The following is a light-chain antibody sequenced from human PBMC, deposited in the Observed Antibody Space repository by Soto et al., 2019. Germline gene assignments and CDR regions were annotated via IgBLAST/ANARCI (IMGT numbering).Light chain of an antibody. J-gene: IGKJ4*02. V-gene: IGKV1-27*01. CDR1: QGITNY. Sequence: HLTHPPPPRSGFVGARVTTTSRASQGITNYLAWYQQKPGKVPRLLIYGASTLQSGVPSRFSGSGSGTDFTLTISRLEPEDVAPYYCQKYSNAPLTFGRGTKVDIK. CDR3: QKYSNAPLT. CDR2: GAS.